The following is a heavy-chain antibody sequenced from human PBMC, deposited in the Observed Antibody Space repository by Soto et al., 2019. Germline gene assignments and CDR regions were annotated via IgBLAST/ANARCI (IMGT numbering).Heavy chain of an antibody. CDR1: GFTFSSYA. CDR2: ISYDGSNK. V-gene: IGHV3-30-3*01. D-gene: IGHD5-12*01. Sequence: GGSLRLSCAASGFTFSSYAMHWVRQAPGKGLEWVAVISYDGSNKYYADSVKGRFTISRDNSKNTLYLQMNSLRAEDTAVYYCASESYGYSGYAPSGCWGQGTLVTVSS. J-gene: IGHJ4*02. CDR3: ASESYGYSGYAPSGC.